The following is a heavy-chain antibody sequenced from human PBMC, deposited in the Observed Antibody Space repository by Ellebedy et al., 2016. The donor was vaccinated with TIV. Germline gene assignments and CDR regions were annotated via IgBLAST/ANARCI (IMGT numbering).Heavy chain of an antibody. J-gene: IGHJ6*02. CDR2: IYPEDSDI. D-gene: IGHD2-8*01. CDR3: ARHTKGAMDV. Sequence: GESLKISXKASGYKFTTYWIAWVRQMPGKGLEWMGVIYPEDSDIRYNQSFQGHVTISTDNSISVAYLQWNSLKASDTAMYYCARHTKGAMDVWGQGTTVTVSS. V-gene: IGHV5-51*01. CDR1: GYKFTTYW.